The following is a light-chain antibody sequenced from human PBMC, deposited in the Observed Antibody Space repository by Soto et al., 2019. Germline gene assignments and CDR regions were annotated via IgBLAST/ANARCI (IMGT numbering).Light chain of an antibody. J-gene: IGKJ1*01. CDR2: DVS. V-gene: IGKV1-5*01. Sequence: DIRMTQPPYTLSASVGGRVTITCRASQTIGTWLAWYQQKPGKAPKLLIYDVSSLESGVPSRFSGSGSGTEFTLTISSLQPEDSATYYCQQYNTFWTFGQGNKVDIK. CDR1: QTIGTW. CDR3: QQYNTFWT.